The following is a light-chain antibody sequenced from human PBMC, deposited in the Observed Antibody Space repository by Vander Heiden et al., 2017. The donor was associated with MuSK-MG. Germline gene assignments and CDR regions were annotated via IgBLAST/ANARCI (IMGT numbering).Light chain of an antibody. CDR1: SGEIGGNND. CDR3: GSYAGSYTFV. J-gene: IGLJ2*01. CDR2: DVR. V-gene: IGLV2-11*02. Sequence: QSPLTQPRSVSGSPGQSVTISCTGTSGEIGGNNDVAWYQQHPGKAPKLMIYDVRKRPAGVPDRFSGSKSGNTASLTISGLQAEDEADYYCGSYAGSYTFVFGGGTKLTVL.